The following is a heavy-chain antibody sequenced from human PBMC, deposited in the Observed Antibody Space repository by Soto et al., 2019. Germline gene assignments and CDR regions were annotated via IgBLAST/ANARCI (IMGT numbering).Heavy chain of an antibody. CDR1: GFTFSSYA. Sequence: EVQLLESGGGLVQPGGSLRLSCAASGFTFSSYAMSWVRQAPGKGLEWVSAISGSGGSTYYADSVKGRFTISRDNSKNTLYLQMNSLRAEDTAVYYCAKVSGRIVGANTPFYYFDYWGQGTLVTVSS. CDR3: AKVSGRIVGANTPFYYFDY. J-gene: IGHJ4*02. CDR2: ISGSGGST. V-gene: IGHV3-23*01. D-gene: IGHD1-26*01.